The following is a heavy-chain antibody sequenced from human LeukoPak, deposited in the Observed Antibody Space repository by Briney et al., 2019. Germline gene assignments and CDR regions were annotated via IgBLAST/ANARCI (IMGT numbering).Heavy chain of an antibody. D-gene: IGHD1-26*01. CDR2: ISSSGTYI. Sequence: GGSLRLSCAASGFIFSSYNINWVRQAPGKGLEWVSSISSSGTYIYYADSVKGRFTISRDNAKNTVYLQMNSLRAEDTAVYYCTREVSGSLYFDYWGQGTLVTVSS. CDR3: TREVSGSLYFDY. V-gene: IGHV3-21*01. CDR1: GFIFSSYN. J-gene: IGHJ4*02.